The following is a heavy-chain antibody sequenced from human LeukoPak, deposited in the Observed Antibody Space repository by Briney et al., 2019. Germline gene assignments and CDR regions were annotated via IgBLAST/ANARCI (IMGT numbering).Heavy chain of an antibody. CDR3: ARDLEYCSSTSCYVRGFDY. Sequence: GGSLRLSCAASGFTFSSYGMHWVRQAPGKGLEWVAVIWYDGSNKYYADSVKGRFTISRDNSKNTLYLQMNSLRAEDTAVYCCARDLEYCSSTSCYVRGFDYWGQGTLVTVSS. J-gene: IGHJ4*02. V-gene: IGHV3-33*01. CDR2: IWYDGSNK. CDR1: GFTFSSYG. D-gene: IGHD2-2*01.